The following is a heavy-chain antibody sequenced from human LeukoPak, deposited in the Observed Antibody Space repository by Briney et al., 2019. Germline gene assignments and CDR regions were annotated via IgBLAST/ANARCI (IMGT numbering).Heavy chain of an antibody. Sequence: PGGSLRLSCAASGFTFNSYAMSWVRQAPGKGRAWVSGIRDSGGRTYYADSVKGRFTISRNTSKNTLYLQLNSLSAEAPAVYYCVSGWYFDYWGQGTLVTVSS. J-gene: IGHJ4*02. D-gene: IGHD6-19*01. CDR1: GFTFNSYA. CDR2: IRDSGGRT. V-gene: IGHV3-23*01. CDR3: VSGWYFDY.